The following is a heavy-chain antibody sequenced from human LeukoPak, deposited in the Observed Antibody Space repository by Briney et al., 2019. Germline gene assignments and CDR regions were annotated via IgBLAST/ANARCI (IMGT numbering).Heavy chain of an antibody. CDR2: MNPNSGNT. D-gene: IGHD3-22*01. J-gene: IGHJ4*02. CDR3: ARGYYDSGGYYYYY. Sequence: ASVKVSCKASGYTFTSYDINWVRQATGQGLEWMGWMNPNSGNTGYAQKFQGRVTMTRNTSISTTYMELSSLRSEDTAVYYCARGYYDSGGYYYYYWGQGTLVTVSS. V-gene: IGHV1-8*01. CDR1: GYTFTSYD.